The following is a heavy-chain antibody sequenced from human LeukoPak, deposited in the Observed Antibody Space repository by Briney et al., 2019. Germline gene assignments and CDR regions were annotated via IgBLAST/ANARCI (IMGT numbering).Heavy chain of an antibody. CDR2: ITSGGGGT. D-gene: IGHD2-2*02. V-gene: IGHV3-23*01. CDR1: GFTFSSYA. J-gene: IGHJ6*03. Sequence: QPGGSLRLSCAASGFTFSSYAMSWVRQAPGKGLEWVSAITSGGGGTYYADSVKGRFTISRDNSRNTLYLQMNSLRAEDTAVFYCAKGPGGGYCSSTSCYTPYYMDVWGKGTTVTVSS. CDR3: AKGPGGGYCSSTSCYTPYYMDV.